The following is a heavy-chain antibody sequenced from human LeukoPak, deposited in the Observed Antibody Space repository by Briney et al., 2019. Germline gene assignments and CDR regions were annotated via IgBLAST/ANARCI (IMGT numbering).Heavy chain of an antibody. CDR3: AKNIDYYDSSGYAP. J-gene: IGHJ5*02. Sequence: GGSLRLSCTASGFTFGNYAMSWVRQAPGKGLEWVSAIGGSGGSTYYADSVKGRFTISRDNSKNTLYLQMNSLRAEDTAVYYCAKNIDYYDSSGYAPWGQGTLVTVSS. CDR2: IGGSGGST. V-gene: IGHV3-23*01. CDR1: GFTFGNYA. D-gene: IGHD3-22*01.